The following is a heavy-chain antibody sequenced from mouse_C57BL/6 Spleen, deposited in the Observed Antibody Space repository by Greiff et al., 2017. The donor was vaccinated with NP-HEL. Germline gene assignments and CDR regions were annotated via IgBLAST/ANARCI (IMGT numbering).Heavy chain of an antibody. CDR2: IDPSDSET. D-gene: IGHD2-3*01. J-gene: IGHJ2*01. V-gene: IGHV1-52*01. CDR1: GYTFTSYW. Sequence: QVQLKRPGAELVRPGSSVKLSCKASGYTFTSYWMHWVKQRPIQGLEWIGNIDPSDSETHYNQKFKDKATLTVDKSSSTAYMQLSSLTSEDSAVYYCARRDGYYVNFDYWGQGTTLTVSS. CDR3: ARRDGYYVNFDY.